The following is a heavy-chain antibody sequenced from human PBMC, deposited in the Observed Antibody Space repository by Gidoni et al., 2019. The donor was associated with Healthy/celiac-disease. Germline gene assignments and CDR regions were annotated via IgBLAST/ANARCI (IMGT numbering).Heavy chain of an antibody. Sequence: QVQLVHAGAEVKKPGSSVKVSCKASGGTFSSYAISWVRHAPGQGLEWMGGIIPIFGTANYAQKFQGRVTITADESTSTAYMELSSLRSEDTAVYYCARAPGGSSWYPLNRPLYYYMDVWGKGTTVTVSS. D-gene: IGHD6-13*01. J-gene: IGHJ6*03. CDR2: IIPIFGTA. V-gene: IGHV1-69*01. CDR1: GGTFSSYA. CDR3: ARAPGGSSWYPLNRPLYYYMDV.